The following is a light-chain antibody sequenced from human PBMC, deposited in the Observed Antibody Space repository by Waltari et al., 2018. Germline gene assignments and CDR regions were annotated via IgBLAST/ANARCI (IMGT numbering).Light chain of an antibody. J-gene: IGLJ2*01. CDR1: SSDIGGYNY. CDR2: DVS. CDR3: SSYTISSTPVV. V-gene: IGLV2-14*03. Sequence: QSALTQPASVSGSPGQSITISCTGTSSDIGGYNYVSWYRQHPGKAPKLIIYDVSNRLSRVSNRLSRSKSGTTASLSISGLQADDEADYYFSSYTISSTPVVFGGGTKLTVL.